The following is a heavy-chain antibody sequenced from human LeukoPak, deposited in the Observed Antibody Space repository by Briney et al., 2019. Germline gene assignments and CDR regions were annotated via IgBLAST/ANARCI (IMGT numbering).Heavy chain of an antibody. J-gene: IGHJ4*02. CDR1: GYTFTTYD. CDR2: MNPNSANT. Sequence: ASVKVSCKASGYTFTTYDINWVRQATGQGLEWMGWMNPNSANTGHAQKFQGRVTITGNTSISTAYMELNSLRSDDTAVYYCARARLVRGPVTPLYYFDYWGQGVLVTVSS. CDR3: ARARLVRGPVTPLYYFDY. V-gene: IGHV1-8*03. D-gene: IGHD2-8*02.